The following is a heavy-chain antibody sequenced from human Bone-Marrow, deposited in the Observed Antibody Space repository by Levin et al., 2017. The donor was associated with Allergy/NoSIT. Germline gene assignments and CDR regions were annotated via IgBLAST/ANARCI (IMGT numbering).Heavy chain of an antibody. V-gene: IGHV3-23*01. CDR2: IKGGGDGT. CDR1: GFRFSDYV. J-gene: IGHJ4*02. Sequence: GGSLRLSCAASGFRFSDYVMNWVRQAPGKGLEWVSSIKGGGDGTYYADAVKGRFTISRDNSRNTLYLQMNSLRAEDTALYYCAKEVAISGTGFVDHWGQGTLVTVSS. CDR3: AKEVAISGTGFVDH. D-gene: IGHD2-8*02.